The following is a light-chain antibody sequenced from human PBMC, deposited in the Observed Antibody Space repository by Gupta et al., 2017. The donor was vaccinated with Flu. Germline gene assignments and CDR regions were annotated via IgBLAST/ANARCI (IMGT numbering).Light chain of an antibody. CDR2: RNN. CDR1: NIGSNY. J-gene: IGLJ3*02. V-gene: IGLV1-47*01. CDR3: AAWDDSLSGPNWV. Sequence: NIGSNYVYWYQQLPGTAPKLLIYRNNQRPSGVPDRFSGSKSGTSASLAISGLRSEDEADYYCAAWDDSLSGPNWVFGGGTKLTVL.